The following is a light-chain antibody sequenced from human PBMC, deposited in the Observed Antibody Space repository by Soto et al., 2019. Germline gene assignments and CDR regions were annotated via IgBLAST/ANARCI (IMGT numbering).Light chain of an antibody. Sequence: QSALTQPASVSGSPGQSITISCTGTSSDVGNYNYVSWYQQRPGKAPTLMIYDVSNRPSGVSNRFSASKSGNTASLTISGLQAEDEADYYCSSYTSTRSLVFGGGTKLTVL. CDR1: SSDVGNYNY. V-gene: IGLV2-14*01. CDR3: SSYTSTRSLV. CDR2: DVS. J-gene: IGLJ2*01.